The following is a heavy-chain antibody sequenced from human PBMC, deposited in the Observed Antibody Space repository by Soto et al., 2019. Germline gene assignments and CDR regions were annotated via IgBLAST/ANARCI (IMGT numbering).Heavy chain of an antibody. Sequence: QVQLVQSGAEVKKPGASVKVSCKASGYTFTSYGISWMRQAPGQGLEWMGWIRAYNGNTNYAQKLQGRVTMATDPSTSKADMEPRSLRSDDTDVYYCAGGCSGGSCYVDYCGQGSLVTVSS. V-gene: IGHV1-18*01. J-gene: IGHJ4*02. CDR1: GYTFTSYG. CDR3: AGGCSGGSCYVDY. D-gene: IGHD2-15*01. CDR2: IRAYNGNT.